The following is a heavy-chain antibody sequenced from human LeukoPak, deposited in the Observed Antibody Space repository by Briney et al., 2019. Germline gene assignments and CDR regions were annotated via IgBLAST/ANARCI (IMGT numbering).Heavy chain of an antibody. Sequence: SETLSLTCAVYGGSFSGYYWSWIRQPPGKGLEWIGEINHSGSTNYNPSLKSRVTISVDTSKNQFSLKLSSVTAADTAVYYCARDATYSSSWYFSLGYWGQGTLVTVSS. CDR2: INHSGST. CDR3: ARDATYSSSWYFSLGY. D-gene: IGHD6-13*01. J-gene: IGHJ4*02. CDR1: GGSFSGYY. V-gene: IGHV4-34*01.